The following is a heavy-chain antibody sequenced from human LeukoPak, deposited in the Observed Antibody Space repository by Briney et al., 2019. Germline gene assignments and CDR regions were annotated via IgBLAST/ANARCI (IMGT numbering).Heavy chain of an antibody. CDR2: IWYDGSNK. D-gene: IGHD2/OR15-2a*01. J-gene: IGHJ4*02. CDR3: AREGPCGNSQFDY. V-gene: IGHV3-33*01. CDR1: GFTFSNYG. Sequence: GGSLRLSCAASGFTFSNYGMHWVRQAPGKGLEWVALIWYDGSNKYYTDSVKGRLTISRDNSKDTLFLQMNSLRAEDTAVYYCAREGPCGNSQFDYWGQGTLVTVST.